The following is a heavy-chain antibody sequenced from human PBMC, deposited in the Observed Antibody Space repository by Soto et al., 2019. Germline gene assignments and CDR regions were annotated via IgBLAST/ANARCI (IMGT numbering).Heavy chain of an antibody. CDR2: IYYSGST. Sequence: SETLSLTCTVSGGSISSYHWSWIRQPPGKGLEWIGYIYYSGSTNYNPSLKSRVTISVDTSKNQFSLKLSSVTAADTAVYYCASTLGGYSYGYLSDWGQGTLVTVSS. D-gene: IGHD5-18*01. CDR3: ASTLGGYSYGYLSD. J-gene: IGHJ4*02. CDR1: GGSISSYH. V-gene: IGHV4-59*01.